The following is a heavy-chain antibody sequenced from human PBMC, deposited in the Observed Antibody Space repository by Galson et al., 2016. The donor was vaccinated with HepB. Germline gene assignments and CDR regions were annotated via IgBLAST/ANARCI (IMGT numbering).Heavy chain of an antibody. CDR2: ISYSGIT. CDR1: GGSISPYY. J-gene: IGHJ4*02. V-gene: IGHV4-59*01. Sequence: SETLSLTCTVSGGSISPYYWSLIRQPPGKGLEWIGYISYSGITNYNPSLKSRVTISVDASKNQFSLKLSSVTAADTAVYYCARDRYDFWSGYPHYFDYWGQGTLVTVSS. D-gene: IGHD3-3*01. CDR3: ARDRYDFWSGYPHYFDY.